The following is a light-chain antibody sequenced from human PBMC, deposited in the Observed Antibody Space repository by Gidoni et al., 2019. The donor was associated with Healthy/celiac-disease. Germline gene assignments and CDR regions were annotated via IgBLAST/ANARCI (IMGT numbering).Light chain of an antibody. Sequence: QSVLTQPPSVSAAPGQKVTISCSGSSSNIGNNYVSWYQQLPGTAPKLLIYDNNKRPSGIPDRFSGSKSGTSATLGITGLQTGDEADYYCGTWDSSLSAWVFGGGTKLXV. CDR3: GTWDSSLSAWV. J-gene: IGLJ3*02. CDR1: SSNIGNNY. V-gene: IGLV1-51*01. CDR2: DNN.